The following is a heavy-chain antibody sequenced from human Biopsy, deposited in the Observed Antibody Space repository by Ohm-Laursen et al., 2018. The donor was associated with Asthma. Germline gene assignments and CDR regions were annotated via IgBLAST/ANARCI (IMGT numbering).Heavy chain of an antibody. J-gene: IGHJ4*02. CDR1: GFTFSSYG. CDR3: AKRRGHSGHDNDY. V-gene: IGHV3-30*18. Sequence: SLRLSCAAPGFTFSSYGMDWVRQAPGKGLEWVALMSYDGSIKDYADSVKGRFTISRDNSKNTLYLQMNSLRTEDTAVYYCAKRRGHSGHDNDYWGQGTLVSVSS. CDR2: MSYDGSIK. D-gene: IGHD5-12*01.